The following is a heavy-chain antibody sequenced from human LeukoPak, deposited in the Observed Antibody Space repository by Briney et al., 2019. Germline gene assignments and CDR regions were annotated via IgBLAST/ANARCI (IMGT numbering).Heavy chain of an antibody. Sequence: ASVKVSCKASGYTFSSYTMSWVRQAPGQRLEWMGWINTNTGNPTYAQGFTGRFVFSLDTSVSTAYLQISSLKADDTAVYYCARDLSETYSDYYFDYWGQGTLVTVSS. CDR3: ARDLSETYSDYYFDY. V-gene: IGHV7-4-1*02. D-gene: IGHD1-26*01. J-gene: IGHJ4*02. CDR1: GYTFSSYT. CDR2: INTNTGNP.